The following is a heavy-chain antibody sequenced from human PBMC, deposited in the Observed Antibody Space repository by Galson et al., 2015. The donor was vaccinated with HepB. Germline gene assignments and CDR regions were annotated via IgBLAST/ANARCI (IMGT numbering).Heavy chain of an antibody. CDR2: IYYSGST. V-gene: IGHV4-59*12. CDR3: ARDAAAAVDY. Sequence: SETLSLTCTVSGGSISSYYWSWIRQPPGKGLEWIGYIYYSGSTNYNPSLKSRVTISVDTSKNQFSLKLSSVTAADTAVYYCARDAAAAVDYWGQGTLVTVSS. CDR1: GGSISSYY. D-gene: IGHD6-13*01. J-gene: IGHJ4*02.